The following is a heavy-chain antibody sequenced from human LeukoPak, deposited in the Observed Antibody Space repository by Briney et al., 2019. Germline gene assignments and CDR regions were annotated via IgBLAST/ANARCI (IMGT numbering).Heavy chain of an antibody. CDR1: GGSISGSSYY. CDR3: ARSAIAVAGMFDY. D-gene: IGHD6-19*01. Sequence: SETLSLTCTVSGGSISGSSYYWGWIRQPPGEGLECIGSIYYSGSTYYNPSLKSRVNISVDTSKNQFSLKLSSVTAADTAVYYCARSAIAVAGMFDYWGQGALVTVSS. V-gene: IGHV4-39*01. CDR2: IYYSGST. J-gene: IGHJ4*02.